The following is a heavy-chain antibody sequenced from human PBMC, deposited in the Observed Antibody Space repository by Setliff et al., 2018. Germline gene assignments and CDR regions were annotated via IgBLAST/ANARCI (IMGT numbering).Heavy chain of an antibody. J-gene: IGHJ6*03. D-gene: IGHD3-10*01. CDR3: ARDRATVIRGVTSFFYYYMDV. CDR1: GGSISASPFYY. V-gene: IGHV4-59*01. Sequence: SETLSLTCTVSGGSISASPFYYWSWIRQPPGKGLEFIGYVYYSGTTNYDPSFKSRVTMSVDTSKKQFSLRLRSVTAADTALYYCARDRATVIRGVTSFFYYYMDVWGGGTTVTVSS. CDR2: VYYSGTT.